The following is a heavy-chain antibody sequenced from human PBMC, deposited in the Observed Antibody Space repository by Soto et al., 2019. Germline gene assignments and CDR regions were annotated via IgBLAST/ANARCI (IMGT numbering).Heavy chain of an antibody. CDR2: MNPNSGNT. J-gene: IGHJ6*02. V-gene: IGHV1-8*01. Sequence: GSSVKVSCKASGYTFTSYDINWVRQATGQGLEWMGWMNPNSGNTGYAQKFQGRVTMTRNTSISTAYMELSSLRSEDTAVYYCARVYSSGCYRGYYYYYYGMDVWGQGTTVTGSS. D-gene: IGHD6-19*01. CDR1: GYTFTSYD. CDR3: ARVYSSGCYRGYYYYYYGMDV.